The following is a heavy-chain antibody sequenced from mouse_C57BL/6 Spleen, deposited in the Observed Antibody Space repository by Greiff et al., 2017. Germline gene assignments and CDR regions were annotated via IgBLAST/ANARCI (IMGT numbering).Heavy chain of an antibody. CDR1: GFTFSDYG. Sequence: EVQGVESGGGLVKPGGSLKLSCAASGFTFSDYGMHWVRQAPEKGLEWVAYISSGSSTIYYADTVKGRFTISRDTAKNTLFLQMTSLRSEDTAMYYCAREDYYGSSHWYFDVWGTGTTVTVSS. CDR2: ISSGSSTI. J-gene: IGHJ1*03. V-gene: IGHV5-17*01. CDR3: AREDYYGSSHWYFDV. D-gene: IGHD1-1*01.